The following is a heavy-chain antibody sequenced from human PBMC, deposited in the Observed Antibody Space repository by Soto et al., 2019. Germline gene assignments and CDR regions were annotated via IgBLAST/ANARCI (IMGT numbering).Heavy chain of an antibody. CDR1: GFTFSSYS. CDR2: ISSSISII. D-gene: IGHD6-25*01. Sequence: GGSLRLSCAASGFTFSSYSMNWVRQAPGKGLEWVSYISSSISIIHYADSVKGRFTISRDNAKNSLYLQMNSLRADDTAVYYCARDREGDGYNFDYWGQGTLVTVSS. J-gene: IGHJ4*02. V-gene: IGHV3-48*01. CDR3: ARDREGDGYNFDY.